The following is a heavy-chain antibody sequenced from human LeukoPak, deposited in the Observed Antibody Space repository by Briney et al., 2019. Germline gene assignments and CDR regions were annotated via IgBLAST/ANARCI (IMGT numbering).Heavy chain of an antibody. Sequence: ASVKVSCKASGYTFTRYYMHWVRQAPGQGLEWMGCINPNSGGTNYAQKFQGRVTMTRDTSISEAYMGLSRLRSDATDVYYCARGGYYDILTGYYTPHFDYWGQGTLVTVSS. V-gene: IGHV1-2*02. D-gene: IGHD3-9*01. CDR2: INPNSGGT. CDR3: ARGGYYDILTGYYTPHFDY. J-gene: IGHJ4*02. CDR1: GYTFTRYY.